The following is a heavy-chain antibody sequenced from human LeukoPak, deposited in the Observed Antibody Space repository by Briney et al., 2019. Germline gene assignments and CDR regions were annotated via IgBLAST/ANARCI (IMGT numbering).Heavy chain of an antibody. D-gene: IGHD2-15*01. Sequence: GGSLRLSCAASGFTFSSYGMHWVRQAPGKGLEWVAVIWYDGSNKYYADSVKGRFTIYRDNSKNTLYLQMNSLKAEDTAVYYCARDHGYCSGGSCYYYYGMDVWGQGTTVTVSS. V-gene: IGHV3-33*01. CDR2: IWYDGSNK. CDR3: ARDHGYCSGGSCYYYYGMDV. CDR1: GFTFSSYG. J-gene: IGHJ6*02.